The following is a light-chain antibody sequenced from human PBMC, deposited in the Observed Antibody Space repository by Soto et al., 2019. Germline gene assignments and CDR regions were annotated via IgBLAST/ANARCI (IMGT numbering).Light chain of an antibody. V-gene: IGKV1-5*03. CDR1: HWIDDW. J-gene: IGKJ3*01. CDR3: QQYYRYPPA. CDR2: KAS. Sequence: IQMTQSPSTLSASVGDRVTITCRASHWIDDWLAWYQQKPGKAPNLLINKASSLEYGVPSRFSGSKSETEFTLTISSLQPEDFATYYCQQYYRYPPAFGPGTKVDI.